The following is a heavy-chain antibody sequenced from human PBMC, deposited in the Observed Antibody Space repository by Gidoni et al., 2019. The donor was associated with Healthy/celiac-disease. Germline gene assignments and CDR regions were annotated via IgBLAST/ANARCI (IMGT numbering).Heavy chain of an antibody. J-gene: IGHJ6*02. Sequence: QVQLLQSGAEVKKPGSSVKVSCKASVGTFSSYAISWVRQAPGQGLEWMGGIIPIFGTENYAQKFQGRVTITADESTSTAYMELSSLRSEDTAVYYCARNPHRMTTAHRRPYGMDVWGQGTTVTVSS. CDR1: VGTFSSYA. CDR3: ARNPHRMTTAHRRPYGMDV. D-gene: IGHD4-4*01. CDR2: IIPIFGTE. V-gene: IGHV1-69*01.